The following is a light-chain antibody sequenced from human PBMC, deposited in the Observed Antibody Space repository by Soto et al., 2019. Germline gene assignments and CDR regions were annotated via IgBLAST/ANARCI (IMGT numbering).Light chain of an antibody. CDR2: EVS. CDR3: SSFTTTSTLV. Sequence: QSALTQPASVSGSPGQSITISCTGTSSDVGNYNYVSWYQRHPGKAPKLMIYEVSNRPSGVSDRFSGSKSDNTASLTISGLQAEDEANYYCSSFTTTSTLVFGAGTKVTVL. CDR1: SSDVGNYNY. V-gene: IGLV2-14*01. J-gene: IGLJ1*01.